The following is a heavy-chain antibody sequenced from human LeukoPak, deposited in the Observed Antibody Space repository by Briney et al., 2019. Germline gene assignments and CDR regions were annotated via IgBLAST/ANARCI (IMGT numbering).Heavy chain of an antibody. D-gene: IGHD2-2*01. J-gene: IGHJ4*02. V-gene: IGHV4-39*01. Sequence: SETLSLTCTVSGGSISSSSYYWGWIRQPPGKGLEWIGSIYYSGSTYYNPSLKSRVTISVDTSKNQFSLKLSSVTAADTAVYYCAKYTRDTYQDYWGQGTLVTVSS. CDR3: AKYTRDTYQDY. CDR2: IYYSGST. CDR1: GGSISSSSYY.